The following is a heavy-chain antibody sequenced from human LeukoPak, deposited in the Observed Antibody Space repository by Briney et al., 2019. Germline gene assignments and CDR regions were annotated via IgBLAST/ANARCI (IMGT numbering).Heavy chain of an antibody. CDR2: ISGCGGST. CDR1: GFTFSSYA. Sequence: GWSLPLSCAASGFTFSSYAMSWVRQAPGKGVEWVSAISGCGGSTYYADYVKGRFTISRDNSKTTLYLQMNSLRAEDTAVYYCAKVRLDSSGYPLDAFDIWGQGTMVTVSS. CDR3: AKVRLDSSGYPLDAFDI. V-gene: IGHV3-23*01. D-gene: IGHD3-22*01. J-gene: IGHJ3*02.